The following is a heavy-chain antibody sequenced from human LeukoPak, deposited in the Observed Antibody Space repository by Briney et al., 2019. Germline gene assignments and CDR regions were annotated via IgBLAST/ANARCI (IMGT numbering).Heavy chain of an antibody. J-gene: IGHJ4*02. CDR2: VSTSGST. CDR3: AFDYYYGSGLPY. D-gene: IGHD3-10*01. CDR1: GGSISNHF. Sequence: SETLSLTCTVSGGSISNHFCSWIRQPAGKGLEWIGRVSTSGSTYYNPSLKSRVTISVDTSKNQFSLKLSSVTAADTAVYYCAFDYYYGSGLPYWGQGTLVTVSS. V-gene: IGHV4-4*07.